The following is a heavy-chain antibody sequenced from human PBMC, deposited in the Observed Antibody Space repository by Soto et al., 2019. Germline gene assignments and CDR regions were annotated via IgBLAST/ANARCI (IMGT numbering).Heavy chain of an antibody. CDR2: ISYDGSNK. CDR3: AKAGYSSSWPCFDY. CDR1: GFTFSSYG. Sequence: QVQLVESGGGVVQPGRSLRLSCAASGFTFSSYGMHWVRQAPGKGLEWVAVISYDGSNKYYADSVKGRFTISRDNSKNTLYRQMNSLRAEDTAVYYCAKAGYSSSWPCFDYWGQGTLVTVSS. D-gene: IGHD6-13*01. V-gene: IGHV3-30*18. J-gene: IGHJ4*02.